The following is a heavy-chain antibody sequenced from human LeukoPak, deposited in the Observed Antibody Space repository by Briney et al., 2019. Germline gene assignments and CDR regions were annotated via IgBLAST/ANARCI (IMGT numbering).Heavy chain of an antibody. J-gene: IGHJ4*02. CDR3: ARSFGRLQPFDY. D-gene: IGHD5-24*01. CDR2: IYTSGST. Sequence: SETLPLTCTVSGGPISSSSYYWSWIRQPAGKGLEWIGRIYTSGSTNYNPSLKSRVTISVDTSKNQFSLKLSSVTAADTAVYYCARSFGRLQPFDYWGQGTLVTVSS. CDR1: GGPISSSSYY. V-gene: IGHV4-61*02.